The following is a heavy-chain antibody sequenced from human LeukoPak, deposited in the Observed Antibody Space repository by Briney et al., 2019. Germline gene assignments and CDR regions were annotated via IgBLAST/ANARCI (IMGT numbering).Heavy chain of an antibody. CDR3: ARLTPDSSGYYYFDY. J-gene: IGHJ4*02. CDR1: GGSISSSSYY. CDR2: IHYSGST. Sequence: PSETLSLTCTVSGGSISSSSYYWGWIRQPPGKGLEWIGSIHYSGSTNYNPSLKSRVTISVDKSKNQFSLKLSSVTAADTAVYYCARLTPDSSGYYYFDYWGQGTLVTVSS. V-gene: IGHV4-39*07. D-gene: IGHD3-22*01.